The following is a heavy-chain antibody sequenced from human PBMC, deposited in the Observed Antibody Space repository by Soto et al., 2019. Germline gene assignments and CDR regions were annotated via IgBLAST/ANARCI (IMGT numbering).Heavy chain of an antibody. Sequence: QVQLVESGGGVVQPGGSLRLSCTASGFTFTTFGIHWVRQAPGKGLEWVALISYDGHNKYYSDSVKGRFTISRDNYKNTLSLQMNNLIAEDTAVYYCAKDLQAYEDYNYYHYGMDVWGQGTTVSVSS. D-gene: IGHD4-17*01. V-gene: IGHV3-30*18. CDR1: GFTFTTFG. CDR2: ISYDGHNK. J-gene: IGHJ6*02. CDR3: AKDLQAYEDYNYYHYGMDV.